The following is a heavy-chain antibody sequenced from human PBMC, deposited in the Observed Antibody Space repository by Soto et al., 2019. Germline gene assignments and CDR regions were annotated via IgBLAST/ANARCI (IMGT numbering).Heavy chain of an antibody. Sequence: EVQLLESGGGLVQPGGSLRLSCAASGFTFSSYAMSWVRQAPGKGLEWVSAISGSGGSTYYADSVKGRFTISRDNSKNTLYLQMNSLGAEDTAVYYCAKAGTTAPGSYYYYGMDVWGQGTTVTVSS. CDR2: ISGSGGST. V-gene: IGHV3-23*01. D-gene: IGHD1-7*01. CDR3: AKAGTTAPGSYYYYGMDV. J-gene: IGHJ6*02. CDR1: GFTFSSYA.